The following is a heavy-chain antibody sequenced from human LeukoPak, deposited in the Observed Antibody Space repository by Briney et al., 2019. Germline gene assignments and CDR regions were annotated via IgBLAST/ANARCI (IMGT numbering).Heavy chain of an antibody. CDR2: ISGSGGST. D-gene: IGHD3-10*01. Sequence: PGGSLGLSCAASGFTFSSYAMSWVRQAPGKGLEWVSAISGSGGSTYYADSAKGRFTISRDNSKNTLYLQMNSLRAEDTAVYYCAKAHLRFVYYFDYWGQGTLVTVSS. CDR3: AKAHLRFVYYFDY. J-gene: IGHJ4*02. CDR1: GFTFSSYA. V-gene: IGHV3-23*01.